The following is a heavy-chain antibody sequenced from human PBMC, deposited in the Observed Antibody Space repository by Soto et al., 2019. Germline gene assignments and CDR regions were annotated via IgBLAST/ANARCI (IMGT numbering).Heavy chain of an antibody. CDR2: ISYDGSNK. CDR1: GFTFTAYG. J-gene: IGHJ6*02. CDR3: ARALGYNYGDRDHYYGMDV. V-gene: IGHV3-30-3*01. D-gene: IGHD5-18*01. Sequence: GGSLRLSCAASGFTFTAYGMDWVRQAPGKGLEWVAVISYDGSNKYYADSVKGRFTLSRDNSNYMLYLQMNSLRPDDTGVYYCARALGYNYGDRDHYYGMDVWGQGTTGTVSS.